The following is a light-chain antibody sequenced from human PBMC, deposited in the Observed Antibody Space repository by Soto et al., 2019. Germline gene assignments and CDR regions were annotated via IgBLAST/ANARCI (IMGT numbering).Light chain of an antibody. J-gene: IGLJ1*01. CDR1: SSDVGGYNY. CDR3: YSYTSSNTYV. Sequence: LTQPASVSGSPGQSITISCTGTSSDVGGYNYVSWYQHHPGKVPQLLIYDVSNRPSGVSNRFSGSKSGNTASLTISGLQAEDEADYYCYSYTSSNTYVFGTGTKVTVL. CDR2: DVS. V-gene: IGLV2-14*03.